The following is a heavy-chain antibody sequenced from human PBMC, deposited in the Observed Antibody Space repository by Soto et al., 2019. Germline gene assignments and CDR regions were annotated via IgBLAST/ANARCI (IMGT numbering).Heavy chain of an antibody. D-gene: IGHD4-17*01. V-gene: IGHV1-58*01. CDR2: IVVGSGNT. Sequence: QMQLVQSGPEVKKPGTSVKVSCKASGFTFTRSAVQWVRQARGQRLEWIGWIVVGSGNTNYAQKFQERVTITRDMSTSTAYMELSSLRSEDTAVYYCAATDYGDGGWFDPWGQGTLVTVSS. CDR3: AATDYGDGGWFDP. J-gene: IGHJ5*02. CDR1: GFTFTRSA.